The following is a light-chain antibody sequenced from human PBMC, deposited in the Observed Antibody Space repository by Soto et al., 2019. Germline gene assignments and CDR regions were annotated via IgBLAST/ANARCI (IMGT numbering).Light chain of an antibody. V-gene: IGKV1-12*01. CDR2: ATS. CDR1: QGVGGW. Sequence: IPMTQSPSSVSASVGDRVTMTCRASQGVGGWLAWYQQKPGKVPKLLIYATSILHSGVPSRFSGSGSGTDFTLSISSLQPEDFATYYCQQTHSLPLSFGPGTKVDIK. J-gene: IGKJ3*01. CDR3: QQTHSLPLS.